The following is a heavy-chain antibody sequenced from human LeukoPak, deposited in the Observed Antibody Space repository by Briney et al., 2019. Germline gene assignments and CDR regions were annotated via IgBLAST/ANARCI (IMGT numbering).Heavy chain of an antibody. CDR3: ARDWQLPSGPDVFDI. V-gene: IGHV1-18*01. J-gene: IGHJ3*02. CDR1: GFSFPSYG. D-gene: IGHD1-1*01. Sequence: ASVKVSCKASGFSFPSYGISWVHQAPGQGLEWIGWITAYDGDTNYAEKFQGRVTMATDTSTSTASMELWSLRSDDTAVYYCARDWQLPSGPDVFDIWGQGTVVTVSS. CDR2: ITAYDGDT.